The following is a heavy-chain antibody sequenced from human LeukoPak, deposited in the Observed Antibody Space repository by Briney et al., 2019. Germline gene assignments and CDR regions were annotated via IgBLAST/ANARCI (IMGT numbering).Heavy chain of an antibody. CDR2: ISSSSSYI. Sequence: PGGSLRLSCAASGFTFSSYSMNWVRQAPGKGLEWVSSISSSSSYIYYADSVKGRFTISRDNAKNSLYLQMNSLRAEDTAVYYCARNADRGSSSWNYWGQGTLVTVSS. D-gene: IGHD6-13*01. J-gene: IGHJ4*02. CDR3: ARNADRGSSSWNY. CDR1: GFTFSSYS. V-gene: IGHV3-21*01.